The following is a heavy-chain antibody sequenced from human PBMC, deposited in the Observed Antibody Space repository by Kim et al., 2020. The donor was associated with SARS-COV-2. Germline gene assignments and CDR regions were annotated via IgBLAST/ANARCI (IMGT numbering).Heavy chain of an antibody. J-gene: IGHJ4*02. Sequence: GGSLRLSCAASGFTFSSYAMSWVRQAPGKGLEWVSAISGSGGSTYYADSVKGRFTISRDNSKNTLYLQMNSLRAEDTAVYYCAKDGARITMVRGGFDYWGQGTLVTVSS. V-gene: IGHV3-23*01. CDR3: AKDGARITMVRGGFDY. CDR2: ISGSGGST. CDR1: GFTFSSYA. D-gene: IGHD3-10*01.